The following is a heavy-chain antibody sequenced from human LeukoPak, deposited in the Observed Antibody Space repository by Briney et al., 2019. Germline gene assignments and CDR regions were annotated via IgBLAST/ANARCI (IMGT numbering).Heavy chain of an antibody. CDR3: ARGLDGYDNPFDY. CDR1: GGSFSGYY. Sequence: PSETLSLTCAVYGGSFSGYYWSWIRQPPGKGLGWIGEINHSGSTNYNPSLKSRVTISVDTSKNQFSRKLSSVTAADTAVYYCARGLDGYDNPFDYWGQGTLVTVSS. CDR2: INHSGST. V-gene: IGHV4-34*01. J-gene: IGHJ4*02. D-gene: IGHD5-12*01.